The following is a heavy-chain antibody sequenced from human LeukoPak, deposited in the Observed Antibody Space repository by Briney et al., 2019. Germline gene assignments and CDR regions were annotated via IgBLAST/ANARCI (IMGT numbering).Heavy chain of an antibody. J-gene: IGHJ5*02. CDR1: GGSISSSSYY. Sequence: SETLSLTCTVSGGSISSSSYYWAWIRQSPGKGPEWIGSIFYSGNTYYNSSLKSRVTISVDTSKNQFSLNLTSVTAADTAVYYCAKEVAGPWGQGTRVTVSS. CDR2: IFYSGNT. V-gene: IGHV4-39*07. CDR3: AKEVAGP.